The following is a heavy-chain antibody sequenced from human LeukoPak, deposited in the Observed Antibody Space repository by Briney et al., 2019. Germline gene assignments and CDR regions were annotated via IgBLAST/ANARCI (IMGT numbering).Heavy chain of an antibody. Sequence: ASVKVSCKASGYTFTSYGISWVRQAPGQGLEWMGWISAYNGNTNYAQKLQGRVTMTTDTSTSTAYMELRSLRSDDTAVYYCARDNAVNYDFWSSYYDYWGQGTLVTVSS. V-gene: IGHV1-18*01. CDR2: ISAYNGNT. J-gene: IGHJ4*02. CDR1: GYTFTSYG. D-gene: IGHD3-3*01. CDR3: ARDNAVNYDFWSSYYDY.